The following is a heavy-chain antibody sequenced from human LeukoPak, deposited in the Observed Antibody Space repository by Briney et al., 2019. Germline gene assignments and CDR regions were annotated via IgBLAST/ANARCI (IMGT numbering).Heavy chain of an antibody. D-gene: IGHD3-3*01. J-gene: IGHJ6*02. Sequence: SVKVACKASGGTFSSYAISWVRQAPGQWREWMGGIIPIFGTANYAQKFPGRVTITADESTRTAYMELSSLRSEDTAVYYCTLSGDFWSGYYVQPYYYYGMDVWGQGTTVTVSS. CDR2: IIPIFGTA. CDR3: TLSGDFWSGYYVQPYYYYGMDV. V-gene: IGHV1-69*13. CDR1: GGTFSSYA.